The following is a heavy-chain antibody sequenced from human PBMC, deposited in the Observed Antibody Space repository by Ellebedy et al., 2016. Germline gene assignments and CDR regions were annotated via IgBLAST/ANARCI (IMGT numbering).Heavy chain of an antibody. CDR2: IIPILGIA. CDR3: ARHSAEMTTITPFDY. D-gene: IGHD5-24*01. Sequence: ASVKVSCKASGGTFSSYAISWVRQAPGQGLEWMGRIIPILGIANYAQKFQGRVTITADKSTSTAYMELSSLTSEDTAVYFCARHSAEMTTITPFDYWGQGTLVTVSS. CDR1: GGTFSSYA. V-gene: IGHV1-69*04. J-gene: IGHJ4*02.